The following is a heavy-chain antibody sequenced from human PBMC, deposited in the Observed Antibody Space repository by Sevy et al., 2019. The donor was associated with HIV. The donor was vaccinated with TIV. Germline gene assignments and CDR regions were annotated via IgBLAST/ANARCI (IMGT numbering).Heavy chain of an antibody. J-gene: IGHJ4*02. Sequence: ASVKVSCKASGYTFTGYYMHWVRQAPGQGLEWMGLINPDSGGPNYARKFQGRVTLTRHTSISTAYMELSRLKSDESAVYYCVRDGRDGYFDYWGQGTLVTVSS. CDR1: GYTFTGYY. CDR2: INPDSGGP. V-gene: IGHV1-2*02. CDR3: VRDGRDGYFDY.